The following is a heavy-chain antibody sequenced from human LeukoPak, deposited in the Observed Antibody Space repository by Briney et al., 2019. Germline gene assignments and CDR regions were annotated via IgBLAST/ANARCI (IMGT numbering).Heavy chain of an antibody. Sequence: GGSLRLSCVASEFTFTTYTMNSGRQAPGKGLEWVSYIGNGGHIIYYADSVKGRFTISRDDAQNSLYLQLNRLRPEDTAVYYCARDLFQHALDYWGQGTLVTVSS. V-gene: IGHV3-48*01. CDR1: EFTFTTYT. CDR2: IGNGGHII. J-gene: IGHJ4*02. D-gene: IGHD2/OR15-2a*01. CDR3: ARDLFQHALDY.